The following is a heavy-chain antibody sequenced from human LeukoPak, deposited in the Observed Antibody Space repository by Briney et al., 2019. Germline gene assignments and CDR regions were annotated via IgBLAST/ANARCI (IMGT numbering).Heavy chain of an antibody. J-gene: IGHJ6*03. CDR1: GYSFTSYW. Sequence: GESLKISCKGSGYSFTSYWIGWVRQMPGKGLEWMGIIYPGDSDTRYSPSFQGQVTISADKSISTAYLQWSSLKASDTAMYYCARLYYGSGSYYNDYYXYXXVXXKXXTVT. CDR2: IYPGDSDT. CDR3: ARLYYGSGSYYNDYYXYXXV. D-gene: IGHD3-10*01. V-gene: IGHV5-51*01.